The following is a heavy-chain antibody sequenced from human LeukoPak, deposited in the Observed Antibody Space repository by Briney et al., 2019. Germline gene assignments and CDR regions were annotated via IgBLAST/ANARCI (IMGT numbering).Heavy chain of an antibody. CDR3: ARERIEYSSGRPSNYYGMDV. J-gene: IGHJ6*02. Sequence: GGSLRLSCAASGFTFSSYTMNWVRQAPGKGLEWVSCISISSSYIYYADSLKGRFTISRDNAKNSLYLQMNSLRAEDTAAYYCARERIEYSSGRPSNYYGMDVWGQGTTVTVSS. CDR2: ISISSSYI. V-gene: IGHV3-21*01. CDR1: GFTFSSYT. D-gene: IGHD6-19*01.